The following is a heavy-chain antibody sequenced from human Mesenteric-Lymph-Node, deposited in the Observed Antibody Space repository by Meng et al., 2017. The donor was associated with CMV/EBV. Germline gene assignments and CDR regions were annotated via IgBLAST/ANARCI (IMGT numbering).Heavy chain of an antibody. D-gene: IGHD6-19*01. CDR2: INHSGST. CDR1: GGSFSGYY. CDR3: ARRGVIAVTY. J-gene: IGHJ4*02. V-gene: IGHV4-34*01. Sequence: SLTCAVYGGSFSGYYWSWIRQPPGQGLEWIGEINHSGSTNYNPSLKSRVTISVDTSKNQFSLKLSSVTAADTAVYYCARRGVIAVTYWGQGTLVTVSS.